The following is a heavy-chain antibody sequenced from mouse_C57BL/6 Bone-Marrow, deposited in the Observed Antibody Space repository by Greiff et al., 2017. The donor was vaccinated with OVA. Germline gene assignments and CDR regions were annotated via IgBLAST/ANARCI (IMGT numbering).Heavy chain of an antibody. J-gene: IGHJ4*01. Sequence: VQLQQSGAELVRPGASVKMSCKASGYTFTSYNMPWVKQTPRQGLEWIGAIYPGNGDTSYNQKFKGKATLTVDKSSSTAYMQLSSLTSEDSAVYFCARPTYYSNYEAMDYWGQGTSVTVSS. D-gene: IGHD2-5*01. CDR1: GYTFTSYN. V-gene: IGHV1-12*01. CDR2: IYPGNGDT. CDR3: ARPTYYSNYEAMDY.